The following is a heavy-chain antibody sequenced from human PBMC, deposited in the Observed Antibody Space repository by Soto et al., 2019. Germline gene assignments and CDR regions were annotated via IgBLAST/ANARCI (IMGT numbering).Heavy chain of an antibody. J-gene: IGHJ4*02. V-gene: IGHV3-9*01. CDR1: GFTFDDYA. D-gene: IGHD6-13*01. Sequence: EVQLVESGGGLVQPGRSLRLSCAASGFTFDDYAMHWVRQAPGKGLEWVSGISWNSGSIGYADSVTGLFTISRDNAKNSLYLQMNSLRAEDTALYYCAKDVGAAAGHEFDYWGQGTLVTVSS. CDR3: AKDVGAAAGHEFDY. CDR2: ISWNSGSI.